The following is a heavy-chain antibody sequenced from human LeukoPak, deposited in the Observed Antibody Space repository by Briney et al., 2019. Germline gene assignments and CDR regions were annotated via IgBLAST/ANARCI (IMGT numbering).Heavy chain of an antibody. D-gene: IGHD6-13*01. Sequence: HGESLKISCQGSGYIFTTYWIAWVRQMPGKGLEWMGIIYPGDSDTRYSPSFQGQVTISADNSISTAYLHWSSLKASDTAMYYCARPAIAAAGSGFDIWGQGTMVIVSS. CDR3: ARPAIAAAGSGFDI. V-gene: IGHV5-51*01. CDR1: GYIFTTYW. J-gene: IGHJ3*02. CDR2: IYPGDSDT.